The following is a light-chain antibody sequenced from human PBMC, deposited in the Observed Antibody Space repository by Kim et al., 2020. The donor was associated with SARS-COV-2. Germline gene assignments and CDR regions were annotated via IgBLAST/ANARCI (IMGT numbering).Light chain of an antibody. J-gene: IGKJ4*01. CDR2: GTS. CDR3: QKYGGSLT. CDR1: QSVSYSY. Sequence: EIVLTQSPGTLSLSPGERATLSCRASQSVSYSYLAWYQQKPGQAPRLLIYGTSNRDTGIPDRFSGSGSGTDFTLTISRLEPEDFAVYYCQKYGGSLTFGGGTKVDIK. V-gene: IGKV3-20*01.